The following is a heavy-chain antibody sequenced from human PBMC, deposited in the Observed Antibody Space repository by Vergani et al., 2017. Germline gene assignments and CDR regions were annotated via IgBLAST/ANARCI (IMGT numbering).Heavy chain of an antibody. CDR1: GGSISSGSYY. V-gene: IGHV4-61*02. J-gene: IGHJ4*02. Sequence: QVQLQESGPGLVKPSQTLSLTCTVSGGSISSGSYYWSWIRQPAGKGLEWIGRIYTSGSTNYNPSLKSRVTISVDTSKNQFSLKLSSVTAADTAVYYCARVDYYDSGGYDYWGQGTLVTVSS. D-gene: IGHD3-10*01. CDR3: ARVDYYDSGGYDY. CDR2: IYTSGST.